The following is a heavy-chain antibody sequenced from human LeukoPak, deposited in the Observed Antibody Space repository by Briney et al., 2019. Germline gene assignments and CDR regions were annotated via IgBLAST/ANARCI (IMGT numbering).Heavy chain of an antibody. CDR1: GGSFSGYY. CDR3: ARVKQLVPLYYYYMDV. D-gene: IGHD6-6*01. V-gene: IGHV4-34*01. CDR2: INHSGST. J-gene: IGHJ6*03. Sequence: SETLSLTCAVYGGSFSGYYWSWIRQPPRKGLEWIGEINHSGSTNYNPSLKSRVTIPVDTSKNQFSLKLSSVTAADTAVYYCARVKQLVPLYYYYMDVWGKGTTVTVSS.